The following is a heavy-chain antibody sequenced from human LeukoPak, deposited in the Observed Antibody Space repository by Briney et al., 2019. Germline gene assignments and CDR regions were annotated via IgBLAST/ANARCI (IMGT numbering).Heavy chain of an antibody. CDR3: ARPLRFLEWTLDY. D-gene: IGHD3-3*01. J-gene: IGHJ4*02. CDR2: IIPIFGTA. CDR1: GGTFSSYA. Sequence: GASVKVSCKASGGTFSSYAISWVRQAPGQGLEWMGGIIPIFGTANYAQKFQGRVTITADESTSTAYMELSSLRSEDTAVYYCARPLRFLEWTLDYWGQGTLVTVSS. V-gene: IGHV1-69*13.